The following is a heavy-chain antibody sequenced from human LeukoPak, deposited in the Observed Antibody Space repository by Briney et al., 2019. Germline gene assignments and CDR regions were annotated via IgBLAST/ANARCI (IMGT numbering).Heavy chain of an antibody. J-gene: IGHJ4*02. CDR3: AMWREGSRDWFFNY. V-gene: IGHV3-23*01. D-gene: IGHD3-9*01. CDR1: GFTFSTYA. CDR2: ISGIGDRT. Sequence: GGSLRLSCAASGFTFSTYAMSWVRLAPGQGLEWVSDISGIGDRTYYADSVKGRFTISRDNAKNSLYLQMKSLKAEDTALYYCAMWREGSRDWFFNYWGQGNLVTVSS.